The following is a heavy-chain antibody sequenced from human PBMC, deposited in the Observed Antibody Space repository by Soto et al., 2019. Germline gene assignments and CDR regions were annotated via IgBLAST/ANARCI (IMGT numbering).Heavy chain of an antibody. Sequence: ASVKVSCKASGYTFTSYYMHWVRQAPGQGLEWVGIINPSGGSTSNAQKFQGRVTMTEDTSTDTAYMELSSLRSEDTAVYYCATTRSGYYYVWFDPWGQGTLVTAPQ. CDR2: INPSGGST. CDR3: ATTRSGYYYVWFDP. V-gene: IGHV1-46*01. CDR1: GYTFTSYY. J-gene: IGHJ5*02. D-gene: IGHD3-22*01.